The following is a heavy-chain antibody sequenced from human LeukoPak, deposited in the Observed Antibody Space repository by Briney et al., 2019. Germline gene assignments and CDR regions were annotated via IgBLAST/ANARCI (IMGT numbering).Heavy chain of an antibody. Sequence: PGGSLRLSCAASGFTFGDYAMHWVRQAPVKGLEWVSGISWNSGNIGYADSVKGRFTISRDNSKNTLYLQMNSLRAEDTAVYYCARDWGIVGATDPQKNPDYWGQGTLVTVSS. CDR2: ISWNSGNI. J-gene: IGHJ4*02. V-gene: IGHV3-9*01. D-gene: IGHD1-26*01. CDR1: GFTFGDYA. CDR3: ARDWGIVGATDPQKNPDY.